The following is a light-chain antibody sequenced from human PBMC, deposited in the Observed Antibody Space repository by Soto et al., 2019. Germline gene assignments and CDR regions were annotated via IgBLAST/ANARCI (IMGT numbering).Light chain of an antibody. Sequence: MTQSPSTLSASVGDRVTITCRASQSISSWLALYQQKPGQAPRLLIYGASSSATGIPDRFSGSGSGTEFTLTISSLQSEDFAVYYCHQYNNWPPLTVGGGTKVEIK. CDR3: HQYNNWPPLT. J-gene: IGKJ4*01. CDR1: QSISSW. CDR2: GAS. V-gene: IGKV3D-15*01.